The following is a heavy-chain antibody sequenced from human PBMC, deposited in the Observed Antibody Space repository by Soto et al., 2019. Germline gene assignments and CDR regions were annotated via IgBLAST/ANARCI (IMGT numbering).Heavy chain of an antibody. V-gene: IGHV3-30*18. CDR3: AKDRYGSGSYKDS. J-gene: IGHJ4*02. D-gene: IGHD3-10*01. CDR1: GFTFSSYG. CDR2: ISYDGSNK. Sequence: VQLVESGGGVVQPGRSLRLSCAASGFTFSSYGMHWVRQAPGKGLEWVAVISYDGSNKYYGDSVKGRFTISRDNSKNTTYLQMNSLRAEDTAVYYCAKDRYGSGSYKDSWGQGTLVTVSS.